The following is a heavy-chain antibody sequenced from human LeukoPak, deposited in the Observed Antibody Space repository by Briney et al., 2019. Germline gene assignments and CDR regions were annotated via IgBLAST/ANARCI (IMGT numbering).Heavy chain of an antibody. J-gene: IGHJ6*02. V-gene: IGHV3-13*01. D-gene: IGHD6-13*01. CDR2: IGTAGDT. Sequence: GGSLRLSCAASGFTFSSYDMHWVRQATGKGLEWVSAIGTAGDTYYPGSVKGRFTISRENAKNSLYLQMNSLRAGDTAVYYCARSLAAGGGYGMDVWGQGTTVTVSS. CDR1: GFTFSSYD. CDR3: ARSLAAGGGYGMDV.